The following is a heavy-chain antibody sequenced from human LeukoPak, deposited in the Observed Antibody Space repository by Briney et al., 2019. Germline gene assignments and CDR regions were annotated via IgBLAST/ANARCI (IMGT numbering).Heavy chain of an antibody. V-gene: IGHV3-53*04. CDR1: GFNVSSNY. D-gene: IGHD6-19*01. Sequence: GGSLRLSCAASGFNVSSNYMSWVRQAPGRGVEGGSFLYCAGSTYYAASVKGRFTISRHDSQNTLFLQMNSLRAEDTAVYYCARGGTPGFSTGRIDYWGQGTLVTVSS. CDR3: ARGGTPGFSTGRIDY. J-gene: IGHJ4*02. CDR2: LYCAGST.